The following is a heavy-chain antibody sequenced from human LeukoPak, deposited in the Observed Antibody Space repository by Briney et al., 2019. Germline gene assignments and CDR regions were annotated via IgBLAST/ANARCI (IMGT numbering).Heavy chain of an antibody. CDR1: GGSISSDY. J-gene: IGHJ4*02. D-gene: IGHD6-13*01. Sequence: SETLSLTCTVSGGSISSDYWSWIRQPPGKGLEWIGYIYYSGGTNYNPSLKSRVTISLDTSKSQFSLKLSSVTAADTAVYYCAREGSSWDPLDYWGQGTLVTASS. CDR3: AREGSSWDPLDY. V-gene: IGHV4-59*01. CDR2: IYYSGGT.